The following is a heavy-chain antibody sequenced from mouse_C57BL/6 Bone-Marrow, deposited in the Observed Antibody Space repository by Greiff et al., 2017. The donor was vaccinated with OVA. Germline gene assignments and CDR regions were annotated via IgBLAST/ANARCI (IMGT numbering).Heavy chain of an antibody. Sequence: EVQVVESGGGLVQPKGSLKLSCAASGFTFNTYAMHWVRQAPGKGLEWVARIRSKSSNYATYYADSVKDRFTISRDDSQSMLYLQMNNLKTEDTAMYYCVRSGGNPYYFDYWGQGTTLTVSS. D-gene: IGHD2-1*01. CDR2: IRSKSSNYAT. CDR1: GFTFNTYA. J-gene: IGHJ2*01. CDR3: VRSGGNPYYFDY. V-gene: IGHV10-3*01.